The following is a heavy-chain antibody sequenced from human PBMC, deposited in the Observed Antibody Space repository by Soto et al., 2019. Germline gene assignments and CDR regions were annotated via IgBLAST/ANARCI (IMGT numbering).Heavy chain of an antibody. CDR2: IYSSGGT. Sequence: QVQLQESGPGLVRPSGTLSLSCAVSGDSINSDYSWNWVRQSPGKGLEWIAEIYSSGGTSYNPSLTSRVTISMDKSKNQFSLNLTSVTAADTAMYYCARDTGWGLGYWGQGTLVTVSS. CDR1: GDSINSDYS. J-gene: IGHJ4*02. D-gene: IGHD6-19*01. CDR3: ARDTGWGLGY. V-gene: IGHV4-4*02.